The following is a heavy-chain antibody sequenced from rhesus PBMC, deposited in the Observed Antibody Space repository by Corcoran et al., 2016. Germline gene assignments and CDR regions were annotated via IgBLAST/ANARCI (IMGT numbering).Heavy chain of an antibody. D-gene: IGHD6-13*01. CDR2: ISGSRGRT. CDR3: ARAGYSSWSDLFDY. V-gene: IGHV4-165*01. CDR1: GGSFSGYY. J-gene: IGHJ4*01. Sequence: QVQLQESGPGLVKPSETLSLTCAVSGGSFSGYYWGWIRQPPGKGLEWIGYISGSRGRTHYTPSLKRRVTISTDPSKNQFSLKLSSVTAADTAVYSCARAGYSSWSDLFDYWGQGVLVTVSS.